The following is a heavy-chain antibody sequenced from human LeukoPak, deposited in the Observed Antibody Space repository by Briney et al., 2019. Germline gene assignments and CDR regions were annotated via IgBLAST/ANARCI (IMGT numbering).Heavy chain of an antibody. CDR1: GGSISSYY. V-gene: IGHV4-59*08. Sequence: PSETLSLTCTVSGGSISSYYWSWIRQPPGKGLEWIGYIYYTGSTNYNPSLKSRVTMSVDTSKNQFSLNLYSVSAADTAVYYCATHFDYCGQGTLVTVSP. CDR2: IYYTGST. CDR3: ATHFDY. J-gene: IGHJ4*02.